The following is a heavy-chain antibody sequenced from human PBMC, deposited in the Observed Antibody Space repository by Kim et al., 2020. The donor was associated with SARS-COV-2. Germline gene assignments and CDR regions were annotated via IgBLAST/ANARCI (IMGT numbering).Heavy chain of an antibody. CDR3: ARQPTDSYTYGQRCFDP. CDR1: GESIISRNYY. V-gene: IGHV4-39*01. CDR2: VSYSGNA. Sequence: SETLSLTCTVSGESIISRNYYWAWMRQSPEKGLEWIGTVSYSGNAYYNPSLTSRVTISVDTSKNQFSLKLRFATAADTAVYYCARQPTDSYTYGQRCFDP. J-gene: IGHJ5*02. D-gene: IGHD2-2*02.